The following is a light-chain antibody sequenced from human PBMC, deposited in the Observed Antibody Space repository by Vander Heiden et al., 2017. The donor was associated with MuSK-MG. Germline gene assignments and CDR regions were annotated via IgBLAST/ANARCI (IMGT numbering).Light chain of an antibody. CDR3: QLWDAGFDQPV. J-gene: IGLJ2*01. V-gene: IGLV3-21*04. CDR1: NSGRNT. Sequence: SQVILHPSSVSVAPGATARITCGTTNSGRNTVHWYQKKPGQSPVLIIYNDADRPSGIPERVSGSNSANAATLTISRVEAGDEADYYCQLWDAGFDQPVFGGGTKLTVL. CDR2: NDA.